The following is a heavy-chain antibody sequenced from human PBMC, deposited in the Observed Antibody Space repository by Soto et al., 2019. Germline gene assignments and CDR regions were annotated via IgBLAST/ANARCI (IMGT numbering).Heavy chain of an antibody. CDR3: AGSLGLEYYYGMDV. J-gene: IGHJ6*02. CDR1: GGTFSTYA. V-gene: IGHV1-69*12. CDR2: IIPIFGTA. D-gene: IGHD1-1*01. Sequence: QVQLVQSGAEVKKPGSSVMVSCKASGGTFSTYAISWVRQAPGQGLEWMGGIIPIFGTASYAQKFQGRVTITADESTSTADMELRSLTSVDTAVYYCAGSLGLEYYYGMDVWGQGTTVTVSS.